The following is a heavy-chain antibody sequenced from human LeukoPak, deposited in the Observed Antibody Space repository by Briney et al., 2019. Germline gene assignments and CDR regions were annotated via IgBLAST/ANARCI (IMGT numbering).Heavy chain of an antibody. CDR2: ISSSSSYT. V-gene: IGHV3-11*05. D-gene: IGHD2-21*02. Sequence: GGSLRLSCAASGFTFSDYQMSWIRQAPGKGLEWVAYISSSSSYTNYADSVKGRFTISRDNAKNSVHLQMNSLRAEDTAVYYCARGTAPSADYWGQGTLVTVSS. CDR1: GFTFSDYQ. J-gene: IGHJ4*02. CDR3: ARGTAPSADY.